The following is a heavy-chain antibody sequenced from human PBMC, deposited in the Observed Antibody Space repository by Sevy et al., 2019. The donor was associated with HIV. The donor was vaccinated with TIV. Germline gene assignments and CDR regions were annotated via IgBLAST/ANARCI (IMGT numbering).Heavy chain of an antibody. D-gene: IGHD6-19*01. V-gene: IGHV3-30*18. Sequence: GGSLRLSCAASGFTFNSYGMHWVRQAPGKGLEWVAVISYDGSNKYYADSVKGRFTISRDNSKNTLYLQMNSLRAEDTAVYYCAKVRASYSSGWLDLDYWGQGTLVTVSS. CDR3: AKVRASYSSGWLDLDY. CDR1: GFTFNSYG. CDR2: ISYDGSNK. J-gene: IGHJ4*02.